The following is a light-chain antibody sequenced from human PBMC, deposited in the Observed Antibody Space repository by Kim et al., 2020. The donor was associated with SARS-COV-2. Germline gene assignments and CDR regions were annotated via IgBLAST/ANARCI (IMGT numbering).Light chain of an antibody. V-gene: IGLV3-1*01. CDR1: KLGDKY. J-gene: IGLJ1*01. CDR3: QAWDSSTAV. CDR2: QDN. Sequence: SVSLGQTATITCSGNKLGDKYACWYQHKPGQSPVLIIYQDNKRPSGIPERFSGSNSGDTATLTISGTQAMDEADYYCQAWDSSTAVFGTGTKVTVL.